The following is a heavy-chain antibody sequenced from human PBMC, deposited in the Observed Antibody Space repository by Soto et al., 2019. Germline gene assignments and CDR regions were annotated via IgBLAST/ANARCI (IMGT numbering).Heavy chain of an antibody. D-gene: IGHD3-22*01. Sequence: GXSXKVSCKASGYTFTDFDINWVRQATGQGLEWMGWVNPKTGNTGYAQKIQGRVTMTRDTSINTAYMEVSSLRSEDTAVYFCARGLPCGSGYNFWGQGTLVTVSS. CDR2: VNPKTGNT. CDR1: GYTFTDFD. J-gene: IGHJ4*02. CDR3: ARGLPCGSGYNF. V-gene: IGHV1-8*01.